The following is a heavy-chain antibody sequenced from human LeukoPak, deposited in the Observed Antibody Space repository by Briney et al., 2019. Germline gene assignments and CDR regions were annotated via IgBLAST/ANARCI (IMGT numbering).Heavy chain of an antibody. CDR1: GYTFTSYG. Sequence: ASVKVSCKASGYTFTSYGISWVRQAPGQGLEWMGWINTYNVNTNYAQKLQGRVTMTTDTSTSTAYMELRSLRSDDTAVYYCARDQYYDSKGWFDPWGQGTLVTVSS. CDR3: ARDQYYDSKGWFDP. CDR2: INTYNVNT. D-gene: IGHD3-22*01. V-gene: IGHV1-18*01. J-gene: IGHJ5*02.